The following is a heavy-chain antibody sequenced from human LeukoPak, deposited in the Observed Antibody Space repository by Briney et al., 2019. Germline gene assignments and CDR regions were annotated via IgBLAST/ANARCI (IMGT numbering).Heavy chain of an antibody. CDR1: GGSISSYY. V-gene: IGHV4-4*07. CDR2: IYTSGST. CDR3: ARVPQEKYCTNGVCFPYYMDV. J-gene: IGHJ6*03. D-gene: IGHD2-8*01. Sequence: PSETLSLICTVSGGSISSYYWSWIRQPAGKGLEWIGRIYTSGSTNYNPSLKSRVTMSVDTSKNQFSLKLSSVTAADTAVYYCARVPQEKYCTNGVCFPYYMDVWGKGTTVTVSS.